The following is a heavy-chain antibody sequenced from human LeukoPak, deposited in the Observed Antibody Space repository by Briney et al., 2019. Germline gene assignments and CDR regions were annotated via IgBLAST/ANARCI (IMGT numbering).Heavy chain of an antibody. J-gene: IGHJ5*02. V-gene: IGHV1-69*05. Sequence: SVKVSCKASGGTFSSYAISWVRQAPGQGLEWMGGIIPIFGTANYARKFQGRVTITTDESTSTAYMELSSLRSEDTAVYYCARVTFGTFGWFDPWGQGTLVTVSS. CDR3: ARVTFGTFGWFDP. D-gene: IGHD3-3*01. CDR2: IIPIFGTA. CDR1: GGTFSSYA.